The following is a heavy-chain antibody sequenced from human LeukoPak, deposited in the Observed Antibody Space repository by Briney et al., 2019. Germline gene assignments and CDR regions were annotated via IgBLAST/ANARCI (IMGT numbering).Heavy chain of an antibody. CDR1: GYTFTDYY. J-gene: IGHJ4*02. CDR2: INPDTGVT. D-gene: IGHD2-21*02. V-gene: IGHV1-2*02. Sequence: ASVKVSCKASGYTFTDYYLHWVRQAPGQGLEWMGWINPDTGVTNYAQKFQGRVTISRDTSTSTVFMELTRLRSDDTALFYCARGTRPSFLKGLRAGDRGYFDYWGQGTLFTVSS. CDR3: ARGTRPSFLKGLRAGDRGYFDY.